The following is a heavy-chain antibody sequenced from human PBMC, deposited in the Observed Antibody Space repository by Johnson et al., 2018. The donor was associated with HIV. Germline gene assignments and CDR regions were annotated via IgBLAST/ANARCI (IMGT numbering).Heavy chain of an antibody. CDR2: IKQDGSEQ. J-gene: IGHJ3*02. Sequence: EVQLVESGGGLVKPGGSLRLSCAASGFTFSSYWMSWVRQAPGKGLEWVANIKQDGSEQYYVDSVKGRFTISRDNSKNTLYLQMNSLRAEDTAVYYCARDGSGRGAFDIWGQGTMVTVSS. CDR1: GFTFSSYW. CDR3: ARDGSGRGAFDI. D-gene: IGHD1-14*01. V-gene: IGHV3-7*01.